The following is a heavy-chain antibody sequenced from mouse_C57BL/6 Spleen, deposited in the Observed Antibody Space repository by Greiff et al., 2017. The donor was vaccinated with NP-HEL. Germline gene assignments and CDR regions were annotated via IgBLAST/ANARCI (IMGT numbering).Heavy chain of an antibody. Sequence: QVQLQQSGAELVKPGASVKISCKASGYAFSSYWMNWVKQRPGKGLEWIGQIYPGDGDTNYNGKFKGKATLTADKSSSTAYMQLSSLTSEDSAVYFCARGGYGSSFYFDVWGTGTTVTVSS. J-gene: IGHJ1*03. V-gene: IGHV1-80*01. D-gene: IGHD1-1*01. CDR1: GYAFSSYW. CDR3: ARGGYGSSFYFDV. CDR2: IYPGDGDT.